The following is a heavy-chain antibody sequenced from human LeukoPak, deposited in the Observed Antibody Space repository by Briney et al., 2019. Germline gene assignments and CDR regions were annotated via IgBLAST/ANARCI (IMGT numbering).Heavy chain of an antibody. V-gene: IGHV1-2*02. D-gene: IGHD2-2*01. CDR3: ARVRVDCSSTSCFDAFDI. Sequence: ASVKVSCKASGYTFTGYYMHWVRQAPGQGLEWMGWINPNSGGTNYAQKFQGRVTITADESTSTAYMELSSLRSEDTAVYYCARVRVDCSSTSCFDAFDIWGQGTMVTVSS. J-gene: IGHJ3*02. CDR2: INPNSGGT. CDR1: GYTFTGYY.